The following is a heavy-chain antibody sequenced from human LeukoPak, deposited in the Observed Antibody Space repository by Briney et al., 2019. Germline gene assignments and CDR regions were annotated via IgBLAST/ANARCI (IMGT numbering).Heavy chain of an antibody. Sequence: GGSPRLSCAASGFTFSSYGMHWVRQAPGKGLEWVAVISYDGSNKYYADSVKGRFTISRDNSKNTLYLQMNSLRAEDTAVYYCAKDGIVATRGLDYWGQGTLVTVSS. J-gene: IGHJ4*02. V-gene: IGHV3-30*18. D-gene: IGHD5-12*01. CDR3: AKDGIVATRGLDY. CDR1: GFTFSSYG. CDR2: ISYDGSNK.